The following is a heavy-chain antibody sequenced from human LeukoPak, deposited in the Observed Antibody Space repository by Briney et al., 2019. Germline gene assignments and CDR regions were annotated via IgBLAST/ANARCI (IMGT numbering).Heavy chain of an antibody. CDR2: IYPGDSDT. CDR3: VRNAVAGSITSRFDP. Sequence: GESLKISCKGSGYSFTTYWIGWVRQMPGKGLEWMGLIYPGDSDTRYSPSFQGQVSISADKSISTAYLQWSSLKASDTAIYYCVRNAVAGSITSRFDPWGQGTLVTVSS. V-gene: IGHV5-51*01. CDR1: GYSFTTYW. J-gene: IGHJ5*02. D-gene: IGHD6-19*01.